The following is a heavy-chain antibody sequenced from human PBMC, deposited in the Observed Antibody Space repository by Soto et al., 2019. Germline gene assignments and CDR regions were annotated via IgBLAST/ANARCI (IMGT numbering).Heavy chain of an antibody. Sequence: QVQLVQSGAEVKKPGSSVKVSCKASGGTFSSYAISWVRQAPGQGLEWMGGIIPIFGTANYAQKFQGRVTITADESTSTDYMVLSSLRSEDTAVYYCTRERRVGKTGVCDYWGQGTMVTVSS. D-gene: IGHD3-16*01. CDR1: GGTFSSYA. CDR2: IIPIFGTA. CDR3: TRERRVGKTGVCDY. V-gene: IGHV1-69*01. J-gene: IGHJ4*02.